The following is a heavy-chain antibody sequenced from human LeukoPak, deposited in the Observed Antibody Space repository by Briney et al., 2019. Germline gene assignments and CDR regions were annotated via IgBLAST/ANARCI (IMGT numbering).Heavy chain of an antibody. J-gene: IGHJ6*02. CDR3: ARAASIAARYYYYYGMDV. CDR1: GYTFTSYC. CDR2: INAYSGNT. V-gene: IGHV1-18*01. D-gene: IGHD6-6*01. Sequence: ASVKVSCTASGYTFTSYCISWVRQPPGQGLEWMGWINAYSGNTYYAQKLQGRVTMTTDTSTSTAYMELRSLRSDDTAVYYCARAASIAARYYYYYGMDVWGQGTTVSVSS.